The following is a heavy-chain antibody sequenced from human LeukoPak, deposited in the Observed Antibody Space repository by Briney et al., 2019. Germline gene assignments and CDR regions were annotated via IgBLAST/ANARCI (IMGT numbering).Heavy chain of an antibody. Sequence: PGGSLRLSCAASGFAFSSYAMHWVRQAPGKGLEWVTGISNDGRNRYYTDSVKGRFTISRDNSWNTLYLQINSLRPEDTAVYYCVKDRRTEAYGMEVWGQGTTVTVSS. V-gene: IGHV3-30*04. J-gene: IGHJ6*02. CDR3: VKDRRTEAYGMEV. D-gene: IGHD2-2*01. CDR1: GFAFSSYA. CDR2: ISNDGRNR.